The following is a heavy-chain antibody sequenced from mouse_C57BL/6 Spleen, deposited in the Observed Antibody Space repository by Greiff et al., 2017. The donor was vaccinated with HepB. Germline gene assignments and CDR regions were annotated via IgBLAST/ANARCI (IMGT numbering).Heavy chain of an antibody. CDR2: INPNNGGT. CDR1: GYTFTDYN. D-gene: IGHD1-1*01. V-gene: IGHV1-18*01. Sequence: VQLQQSGPELVKPGASVKIPCKASGYTFTDYNMDWVKQSHGKSLEWIGDINPNNGGTIYNQKFKGKATLTVDKASSTAYIELRSLTSEDSAVYYCARGLLRSGVFDYWGQGTTLTVSS. CDR3: ARGLLRSGVFDY. J-gene: IGHJ2*01.